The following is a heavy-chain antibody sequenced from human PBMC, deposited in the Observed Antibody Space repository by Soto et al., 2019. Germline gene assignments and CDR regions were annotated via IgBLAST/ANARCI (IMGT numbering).Heavy chain of an antibody. CDR2: IRSKANSYAT. J-gene: IGHJ4*02. V-gene: IGHV3-73*02. D-gene: IGHD2-15*01. CDR1: GFTFSGSA. CDR3: TSGYCSGGSCYSDY. Sequence: EVQLVESGGGLVQPGGSLTLSCAASGFTFSGSAMHWVRQASGKGLEWVGRIRSKANSYATAYAASVKGRFTISRDDSKNTAYLQMNSLKTEDTAVYYCTSGYCSGGSCYSDYWGQGTLVTVSS.